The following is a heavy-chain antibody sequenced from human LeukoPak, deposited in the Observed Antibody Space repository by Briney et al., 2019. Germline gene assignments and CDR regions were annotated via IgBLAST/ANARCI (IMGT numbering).Heavy chain of an antibody. CDR3: AREGSGSYYTLDY. CDR1: GYTFTGYY. Sequence: ASVSVSCKASGYTFTGYYMHGVRQAPGQGVEWMGWINPNSGGTNYAQKFHGTVTMTRDTSISTAYLELSRLRSDDTAVYYCAREGSGSYYTLDYWGQGTLVTVSS. D-gene: IGHD1-26*01. J-gene: IGHJ4*02. CDR2: INPNSGGT. V-gene: IGHV1-2*02.